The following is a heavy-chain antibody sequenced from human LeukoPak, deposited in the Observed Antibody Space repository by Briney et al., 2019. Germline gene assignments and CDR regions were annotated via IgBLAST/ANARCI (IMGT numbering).Heavy chain of an antibody. J-gene: IGHJ6*03. D-gene: IGHD3-22*01. V-gene: IGHV3-21*01. CDR2: INGNSAYI. CDR3: ARTGDSSGSSDCHYYYTDF. CDR1: GFIYLQCP. Sequence: GGSLRLSCLSTGFIYLQCPLLWVRQAPGKGLEWVSSINGNSAYIYYAASVKGRFTISRDNAEKSLYLQMNSLSSQDTAVYYCARTGDSSGSSDCHYYYTDFWGKGTTVTVSS.